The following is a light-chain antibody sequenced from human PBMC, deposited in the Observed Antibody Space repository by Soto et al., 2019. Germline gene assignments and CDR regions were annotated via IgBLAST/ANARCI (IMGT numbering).Light chain of an antibody. CDR3: QQRSSWPLT. CDR1: QSVGSY. V-gene: IGKV3-11*01. Sequence: EIVLTQSPATLSLSPGERATLSCRASQSVGSYFAWYQQKPGQAPRLLIYDAFSRATGIPARFSGSGSGTDFTLTISCLEPEDFAVYFCQQRSSWPLTFGGGTIVEIK. J-gene: IGKJ4*01. CDR2: DAF.